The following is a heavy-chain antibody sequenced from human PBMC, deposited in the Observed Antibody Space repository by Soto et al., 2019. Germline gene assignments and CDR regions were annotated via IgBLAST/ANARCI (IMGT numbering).Heavy chain of an antibody. CDR2: IQNIGNT. V-gene: IGHV4-4*07. CDR3: VRGPLGLTTPPLFET. J-gene: IGHJ5*02. D-gene: IGHD4-4*01. CDR1: GGSISSYY. Sequence: SETLSLTCTVSGGSISSYYWHWIRQSAGKGLEWVGRIQNIGNTNYNPSLKSRVAMSVDTSTNKFSLKLNSVTAADTAVYYCVRGPLGLTTPPLFETWGPGTLVT.